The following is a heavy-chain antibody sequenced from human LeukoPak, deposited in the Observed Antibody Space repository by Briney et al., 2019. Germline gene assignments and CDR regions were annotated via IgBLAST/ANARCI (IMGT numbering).Heavy chain of an antibody. CDR3: ARGTPVALDWFDP. CDR1: GYTFTSYD. D-gene: IGHD2-15*01. CDR2: MNPNSGNT. J-gene: IGHJ5*02. Sequence: ASVKVSCKASGYTFTSYDINWVRQATGQGLEWMGWMNPNSGNTGYAQKFQGRVTITRNASISTAYMELSSLRSEDTAVYYCARGTPVALDWFDPWGQGTLVTVSS. V-gene: IGHV1-8*03.